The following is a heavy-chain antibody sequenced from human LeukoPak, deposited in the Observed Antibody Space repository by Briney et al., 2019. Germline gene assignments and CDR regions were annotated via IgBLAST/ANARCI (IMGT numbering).Heavy chain of an antibody. Sequence: GGSLRLSCAASGFTFDDYAMHWVRQVPGKGLDWVSLITGDGAYTYYEDSVKGRFTISRDNRKNFLYLQMNSLKIEDTALYYCAKAQVGSTVRSPFDYWGQGTLVTVSS. CDR3: AKAQVGSTVRSPFDY. CDR2: ITGDGAYT. D-gene: IGHD1-26*01. V-gene: IGHV3-43*02. CDR1: GFTFDDYA. J-gene: IGHJ4*02.